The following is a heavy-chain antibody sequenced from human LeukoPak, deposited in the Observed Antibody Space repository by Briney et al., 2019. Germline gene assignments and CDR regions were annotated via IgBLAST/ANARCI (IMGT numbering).Heavy chain of an antibody. D-gene: IGHD5-12*01. V-gene: IGHV3-23*01. CDR3: AKEWLRDHAFDI. Sequence: GGSLRLSCAASEFTSELTFSSYVMSWVRQAPGKGLEWVSAISGSGGSTYYADSVKGRFTISRDNAKKSLYLQMNSLRAEDTAVYYCAKEWLRDHAFDIWGQGTMVTVSS. J-gene: IGHJ3*02. CDR2: ISGSGGST. CDR1: EFTSELTFSSYV.